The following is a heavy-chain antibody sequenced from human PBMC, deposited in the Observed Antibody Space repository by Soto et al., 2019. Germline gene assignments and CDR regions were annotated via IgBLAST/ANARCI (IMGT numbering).Heavy chain of an antibody. J-gene: IGHJ4*02. D-gene: IGHD3-16*02. V-gene: IGHV3-7*01. Sequence: GGSLRLSCRTSGLTFRTYLMSWVRQAPGKGLEWVANIKTDGSEEYYADSVEGRFTISRDNTKNSLYLQMNSLRADDTAMYYCDTYHASDWETYRFLHWGQGTLVTVSS. CDR3: DTYHASDWETYRFLH. CDR2: IKTDGSEE. CDR1: GLTFRTYL.